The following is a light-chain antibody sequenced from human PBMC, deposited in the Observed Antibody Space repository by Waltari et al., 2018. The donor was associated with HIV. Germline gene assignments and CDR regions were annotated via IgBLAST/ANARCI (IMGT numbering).Light chain of an antibody. Sequence: QSVLTQPPPSSGTPGQRVTISCPGSNSNTGSNSDYWYQHFPGTAPKLLIYRDNQRPSGVPDRFSGSKSGTSASLAISGLRSEDEADYYCAAWDHSLSARVFGGGTKMTVL. J-gene: IGLJ3*02. V-gene: IGLV1-47*01. CDR2: RDN. CDR1: NSNTGSNS. CDR3: AAWDHSLSARV.